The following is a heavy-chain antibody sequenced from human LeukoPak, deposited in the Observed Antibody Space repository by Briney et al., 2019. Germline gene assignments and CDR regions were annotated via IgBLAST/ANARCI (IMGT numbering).Heavy chain of an antibody. V-gene: IGHV4-30-2*01. J-gene: IGHJ4*02. CDR1: GGSISSGGYS. D-gene: IGHD5-18*01. Sequence: ASETLSLTCAVSGGSISSGGYSWSWIRQPPGKGLEWIGYIYHSGSTYYNPSLKSRVTISVDRSKNQFSLKLSSVTAADTAVYYCARGDTAMVMAINYWGQGTLVTVSS. CDR2: IYHSGST. CDR3: ARGDTAMVMAINY.